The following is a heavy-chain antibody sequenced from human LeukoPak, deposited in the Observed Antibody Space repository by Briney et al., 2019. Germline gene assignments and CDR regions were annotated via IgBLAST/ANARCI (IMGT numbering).Heavy chain of an antibody. J-gene: IGHJ6*02. Sequence: SETLSPTCTVSGGSISSYYWSWIRQPPGKGLEWIGYIYYSGSTNYNPSLKSRVTISVDTSKNQFSLKLSSVTAADTAVYYCARDSPPVRYFDRGYYYYGMDVWGQGTTVTVSS. CDR1: GGSISSYY. D-gene: IGHD3-9*01. CDR2: IYYSGST. CDR3: ARDSPPVRYFDRGYYYYGMDV. V-gene: IGHV4-59*01.